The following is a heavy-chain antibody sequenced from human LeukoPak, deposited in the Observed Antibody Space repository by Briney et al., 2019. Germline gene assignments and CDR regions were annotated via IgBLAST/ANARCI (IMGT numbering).Heavy chain of an antibody. CDR3: VRDHHWGFDS. CDR1: GFTFSSYW. Sequence: GGSLRLSRAASGFTFSSYWINWVRQAPGKGLEWVSYIRSRPSTIYYADSVKGRFTISRDDAKNSLYLQMNSLRAEDTAIYYCVRDHHWGFDSWGQGTQVTVSS. CDR2: IRSRPSTI. D-gene: IGHD7-27*01. J-gene: IGHJ4*02. V-gene: IGHV3-48*01.